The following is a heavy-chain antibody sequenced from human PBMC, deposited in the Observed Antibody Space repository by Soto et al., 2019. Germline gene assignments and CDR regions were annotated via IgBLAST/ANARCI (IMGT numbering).Heavy chain of an antibody. CDR2: IWYDGSNK. D-gene: IGHD2-21*01. CDR3: ARDQAPPWGVVIAIRRPYDAFDI. Sequence: GGSLRLSCAASGFTFSSYGMHWVRQAPGKGLEWVAVIWYDGSNKYYAGSVKGRFTISRDNSKNTLYLQMNSLRAEDTAVYYCARDQAPPWGVVIAIRRPYDAFDIWGQGTMVTVSS. V-gene: IGHV3-33*01. CDR1: GFTFSSYG. J-gene: IGHJ3*02.